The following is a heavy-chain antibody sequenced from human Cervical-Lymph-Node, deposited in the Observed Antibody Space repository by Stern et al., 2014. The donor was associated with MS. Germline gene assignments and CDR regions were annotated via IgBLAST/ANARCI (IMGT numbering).Heavy chain of an antibody. Sequence: DQLVESGGGVVQPGRYLRLSCAASGFTFSSYGMHWVRQAPGKGLEWVAVISYDGSNKYYADSVKGRFTISRDNSKNTLYLQMNSLRAEDTAVYYCAKVVHDSSGYYNIDYWGQGTLVTVSS. CDR2: ISYDGSNK. CDR3: AKVVHDSSGYYNIDY. J-gene: IGHJ4*02. CDR1: GFTFSSYG. V-gene: IGHV3-30*18. D-gene: IGHD3-22*01.